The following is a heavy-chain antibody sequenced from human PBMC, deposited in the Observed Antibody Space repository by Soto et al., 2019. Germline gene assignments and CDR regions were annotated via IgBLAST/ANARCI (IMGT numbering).Heavy chain of an antibody. CDR2: ISSSSSYI. D-gene: IGHD6-19*01. CDR1: GFTFSSYS. CDR3: ARETPPPPFIAVAGRYYGMDV. J-gene: IGHJ6*02. Sequence: GGSLKLSCAASGFTFSSYSMNWVRQAPGKGLEWVSSISSSSSYIYYADSVKGRFTISRDNAKNSLYLQMNSLRAEDTAVYYCARETPPPPFIAVAGRYYGMDVWGQGTTVTVSS. V-gene: IGHV3-21*01.